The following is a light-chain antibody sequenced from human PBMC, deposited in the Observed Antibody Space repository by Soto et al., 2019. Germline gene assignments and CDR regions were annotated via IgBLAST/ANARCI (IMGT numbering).Light chain of an antibody. CDR3: EQRSDWPLT. Sequence: EIVLTQSPATLSLSPGERATLSCRASQSVSRYLAWYQQKPGQAPRLLIYDASNRATGIPDRFSGSGSGTDFTLTISSLEPEDFAVYYCEQRSDWPLTFGGGTKVEIK. CDR2: DAS. CDR1: QSVSRY. J-gene: IGKJ4*01. V-gene: IGKV3-11*01.